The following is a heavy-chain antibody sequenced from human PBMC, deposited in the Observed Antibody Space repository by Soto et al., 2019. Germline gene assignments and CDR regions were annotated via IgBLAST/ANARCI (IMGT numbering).Heavy chain of an antibody. J-gene: IGHJ4*02. CDR1: RYTFDEYG. CDR3: AKPGGVAANSGIDY. Sequence: GGPRRLSCVASRYTFDEYGVHWVRQAPGEGLERVSLITRDGGTISYSDSVKGRFSISRDNTKRSLYLQMNRLRPEDTALYYCAKPGGVAANSGIDYWGQGIRVTVSS. D-gene: IGHD2-15*01. CDR2: ITRDGGTI. V-gene: IGHV3-43D*04.